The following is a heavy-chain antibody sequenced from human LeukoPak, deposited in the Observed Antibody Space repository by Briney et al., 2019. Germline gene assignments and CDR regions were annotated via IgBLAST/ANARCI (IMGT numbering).Heavy chain of an antibody. Sequence: GGSLRLSCAASGFTFSSYAMHWVRQAPGKGLEGVAVISYDGSNKYYADSVKGRFTISRDNAKNSLYLQMNSLRAEDTAVYYCTTETYYRLDYWGQGTLVTVSS. D-gene: IGHD2-21*01. J-gene: IGHJ4*02. V-gene: IGHV3-30*04. CDR1: GFTFSSYA. CDR2: ISYDGSNK. CDR3: TTETYYRLDY.